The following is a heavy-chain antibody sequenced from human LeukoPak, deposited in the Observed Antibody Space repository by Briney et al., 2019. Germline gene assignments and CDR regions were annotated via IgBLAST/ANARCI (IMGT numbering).Heavy chain of an antibody. V-gene: IGHV1-8*01. CDR3: ARGGDYGDYDNWFDP. Sequence: GASVKVSCKVSGYTLTELSMHWVRQATGQGLEWMGWMNPNSGNTGYAQKFQGRVTMTRNTSINTAYMELNSLRSEDTAVYYCARGGDYGDYDNWFDPWGQATLVTVSS. CDR2: MNPNSGNT. D-gene: IGHD4-17*01. CDR1: GYTLTELS. J-gene: IGHJ5*02.